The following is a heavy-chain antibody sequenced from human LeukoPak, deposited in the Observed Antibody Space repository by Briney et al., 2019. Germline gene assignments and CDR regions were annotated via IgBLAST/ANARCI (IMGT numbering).Heavy chain of an antibody. J-gene: IGHJ3*02. D-gene: IGHD3-22*01. CDR1: GGTFSSYA. V-gene: IGHV1-69*04. Sequence: SVKVSCKASGGTFSSYAISWVRQAPGQGLEWMGRIIPILGIANYAQKFQGRVTITADKSTSTAYMELSSLRSEDTAVYYCARDVPTYYYDRLVLPDAFDIWGQGTMVTVSS. CDR3: ARDVPTYYYDRLVLPDAFDI. CDR2: IIPILGIA.